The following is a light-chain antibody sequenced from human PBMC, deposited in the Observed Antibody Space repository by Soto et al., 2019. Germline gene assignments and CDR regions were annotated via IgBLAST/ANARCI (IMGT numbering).Light chain of an antibody. Sequence: DIQMTQSPSSLSASVGDRVTITCRARQGVGRLLAWYQQKPEKAPKSLIYSASSLQSAVPSRFSGSGSGTDFTLTISNLQPEGFATHYCQQYSGFPTFGGGTKVEMK. CDR1: QGVGRL. J-gene: IGKJ4*01. CDR2: SAS. V-gene: IGKV1D-16*01. CDR3: QQYSGFPT.